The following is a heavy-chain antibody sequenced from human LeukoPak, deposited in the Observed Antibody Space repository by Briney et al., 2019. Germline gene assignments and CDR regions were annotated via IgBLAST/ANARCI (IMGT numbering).Heavy chain of an antibody. CDR2: INHSGST. J-gene: IGHJ4*02. V-gene: IGHV4-34*01. CDR3: ARERITMVRGVEKYYFDY. D-gene: IGHD3-10*01. CDR1: GGSFSGYY. Sequence: SETLSLTCAVYGGSFSGYYWSWIRQPPGKGLEWIGEINHSGSTNYNPSLKSRVTISVDTSKNQFSLKLSSVTAADTAVYYCARERITMVRGVEKYYFDYWGQGTLVTVSS.